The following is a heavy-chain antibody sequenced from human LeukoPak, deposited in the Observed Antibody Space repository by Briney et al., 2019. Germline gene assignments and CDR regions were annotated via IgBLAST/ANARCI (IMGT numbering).Heavy chain of an antibody. J-gene: IGHJ4*02. D-gene: IGHD1-7*01. CDR3: VSHHWNYGYFDY. V-gene: IGHV4-59*08. CDR1: GGSISSYY. Sequence: PSETLSLTCTVSGGSISSYYWSWIWQPPGKGLEWIGYIYYSGSTNYNPSLKSRVTISVDTSKNQFSLKLSSVTAADTAVYYCVSHHWNYGYFDYWGQGTLVTVSS. CDR2: IYYSGST.